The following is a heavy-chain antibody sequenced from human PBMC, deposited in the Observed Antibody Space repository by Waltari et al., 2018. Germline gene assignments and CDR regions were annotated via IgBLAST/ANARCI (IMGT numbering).Heavy chain of an antibody. CDR3: ARDLQGNPSYQFDP. Sequence: QVQLQESGPGLVKPSETLSLTCAVSGYSISSGYYWGWSRQPPGQGREWIGSIYHSGSTYYNPSLKSRVTISVDTSKNQFSLKLSSVTAADTAVYYCARDLQGNPSYQFDPWGQGTLVTVSS. CDR2: IYHSGST. D-gene: IGHD2-2*01. J-gene: IGHJ5*02. CDR1: GYSISSGYY. V-gene: IGHV4-38-2*02.